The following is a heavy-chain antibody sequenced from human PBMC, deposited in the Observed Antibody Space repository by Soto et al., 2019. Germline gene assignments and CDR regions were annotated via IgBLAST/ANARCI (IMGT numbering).Heavy chain of an antibody. D-gene: IGHD3-22*01. CDR2: ISAYNGNT. CDR1: GYTFTSYG. CDR3: ARDQVQHYYYDSRDDFGY. Sequence: ASVKVSCKASGYTFTSYGISWVRQAPGQGLEWMGWISAYNGNTNYAQKLQGRVTMTTDTSTSTAYMELRSLRSDDTAVYYCARDQVQHYYYDSRDDFGYWGQGTLVTVSS. V-gene: IGHV1-18*01. J-gene: IGHJ4*02.